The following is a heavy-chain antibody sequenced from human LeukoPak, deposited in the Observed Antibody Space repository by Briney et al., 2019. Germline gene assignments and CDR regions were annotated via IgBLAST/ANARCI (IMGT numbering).Heavy chain of an antibody. V-gene: IGHV3-21*04. D-gene: IGHD2-15*01. J-gene: IGHJ4*02. CDR2: ISSSSSYI. Sequence: GGSLRLSCAASGFTFSSYSMNWVRQAPGKGLEWVSSISSSSSYIYYADSVKGRFTVSRDNSKNTLYVQMNSLTAEDTAIYYCVKGQVVLGYWGQGTPVTVSS. CDR1: GFTFSSYS. CDR3: VKGQVVLGY.